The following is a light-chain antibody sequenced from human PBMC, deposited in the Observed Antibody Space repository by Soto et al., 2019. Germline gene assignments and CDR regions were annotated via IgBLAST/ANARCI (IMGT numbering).Light chain of an antibody. Sequence: EILMTPSPPTLSASLGERATLSCRASQSVSSNLAWYQQKPGQAPRLLIYGASTRATGIPARFSGSGSETEFTLTSMNLDDAETYFYQQQTNTNNPRTFGQGTKVDIK. V-gene: IGKV3-15*01. CDR3: QQQTNTNNPRT. CDR1: QSVSSN. J-gene: IGKJ1*01. CDR2: GAS.